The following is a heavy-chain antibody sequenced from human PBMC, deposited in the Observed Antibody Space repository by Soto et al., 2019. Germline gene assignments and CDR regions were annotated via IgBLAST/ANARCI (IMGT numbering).Heavy chain of an antibody. Sequence: SVKVSFKASGGTFSSYAISWLRQAPGQGLEWMGGIIPIFGTANYAQKFQSRVTITADESTSTAYMELSSLRSEDTAVYYCARLYSGYDSPYGMDVWGQGTTVTVSS. J-gene: IGHJ6*02. CDR2: IIPIFGTA. D-gene: IGHD5-12*01. CDR1: GGTFSSYA. V-gene: IGHV1-69*13. CDR3: ARLYSGYDSPYGMDV.